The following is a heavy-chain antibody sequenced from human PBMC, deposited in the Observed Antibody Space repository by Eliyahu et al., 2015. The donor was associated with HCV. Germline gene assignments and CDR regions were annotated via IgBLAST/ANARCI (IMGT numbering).Heavy chain of an antibody. CDR3: TTEGNXSPDY. D-gene: IGHD4-23*01. CDR2: XKGETXGGAV. V-gene: IGHV3-15*01. Sequence: EVQLVEPGGGLVKPGGSLKLXCAGYGFXFSXAWMSWVRQAPGKGLEWXGRXKGETXGGAVEYAAPAKDRFIISKDDSKNTLYLQMNSLKIDDTAVYYCTTEGNXSPDYWGQGTLVTVSS. CDR1: GFXFSXAW. J-gene: IGHJ4*02.